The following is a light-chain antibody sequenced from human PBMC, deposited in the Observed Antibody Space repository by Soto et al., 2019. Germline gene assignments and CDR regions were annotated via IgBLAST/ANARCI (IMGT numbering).Light chain of an antibody. CDR3: TSYTPAGALV. CDR2: EVR. CDR1: NTGVGGYNY. Sequence: QSVLTQPASVSGSPGQSITVSCTGTNTGVGGYNYVSWYQHRPGKAPRLMIYEVRNRLSGVSNRFSGSKSGNTASLTISGLQSADEAEYYCTSYTPAGALVFGSGTKVTVL. J-gene: IGLJ6*01. V-gene: IGLV2-14*01.